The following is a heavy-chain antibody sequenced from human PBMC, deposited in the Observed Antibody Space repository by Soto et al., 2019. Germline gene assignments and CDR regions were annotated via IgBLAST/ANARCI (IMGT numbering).Heavy chain of an antibody. V-gene: IGHV3-33*01. CDR3: ARGGGSGSSFVGYYYYTLDV. CDR1: GFTFSTYG. Sequence: QVPLVESGGGVVQPGRSLRLSCTASGFTFSTYGMHWVRQAPGKGLEWVTVIWYDGSNKYYADAGKGRFTISRDNSKHTLYLQMNSLRADDTAVYYCARGGGSGSSFVGYYYYTLDVWGQGTTVTVSS. CDR2: IWYDGSNK. J-gene: IGHJ6*02. D-gene: IGHD1-26*01.